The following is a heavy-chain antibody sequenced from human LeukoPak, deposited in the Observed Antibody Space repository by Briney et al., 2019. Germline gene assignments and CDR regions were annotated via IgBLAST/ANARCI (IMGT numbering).Heavy chain of an antibody. D-gene: IGHD3-10*01. CDR3: ARGFGGFDY. Sequence: PGESLRLSCVAAGLTFSSNWMSWDRLAPGKWLEWVAKVKQDGSEKYFVGSVKGRFTISRDNAKNSLYLQMNSLRAEDTAVYYCARGFGGFDYWGQGTLVTVSS. CDR2: VKQDGSEK. J-gene: IGHJ4*02. V-gene: IGHV3-7*04. CDR1: GLTFSSNW.